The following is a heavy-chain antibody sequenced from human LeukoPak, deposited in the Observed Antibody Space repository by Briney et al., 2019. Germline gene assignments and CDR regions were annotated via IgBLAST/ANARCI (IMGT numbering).Heavy chain of an antibody. CDR2: MNPNSGNT. CDR3: ARWTRTITPPNVIVSDY. Sequence: ASVKVSCKASGYTFTSYDINWVRQATGQGLEWMGWMNPNSGNTVYAQKFQGRVTMTRNISMSTAYMELSSLRSEDTAVYFCARWTRTITPPNVIVSDYWGQGTLVTISS. V-gene: IGHV1-8*01. CDR1: GYTFTSYD. D-gene: IGHD4-23*01. J-gene: IGHJ4*02.